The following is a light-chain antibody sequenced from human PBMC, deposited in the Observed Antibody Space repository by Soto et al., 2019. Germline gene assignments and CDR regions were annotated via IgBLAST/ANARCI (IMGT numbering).Light chain of an antibody. CDR3: QQYSSYPCT. CDR2: KAS. Sequence: DIQMTQSPSTLSASVGDRATITCRASQSISSWLAWYQQKPGKAPKVLIYKASSLESGVPSRFSGSGSGTEFTLTISSLQPDDFATYYCQQYSSYPCTFGQGTKLEIK. J-gene: IGKJ2*02. V-gene: IGKV1-5*03. CDR1: QSISSW.